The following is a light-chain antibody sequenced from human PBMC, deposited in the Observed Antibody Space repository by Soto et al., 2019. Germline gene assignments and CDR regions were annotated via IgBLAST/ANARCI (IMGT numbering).Light chain of an antibody. J-gene: IGKJ2*01. CDR3: QQRSNWPPYT. CDR1: QSVSRY. V-gene: IGKV3-11*01. CDR2: DAS. Sequence: EIVLTQSPATLSLSPGERATLSCRASQSVSRYLAWYQQKPGQAPRLLIYDASNRATGIPARFSGSGSGTDFTLTIISLEPEDFAVYYCQQRSNWPPYTFGQGTKLEIK.